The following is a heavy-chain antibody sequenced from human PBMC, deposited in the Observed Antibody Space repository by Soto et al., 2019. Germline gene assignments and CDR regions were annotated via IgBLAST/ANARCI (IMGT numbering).Heavy chain of an antibody. CDR2: INHSGST. J-gene: IGHJ4*02. Sequence: QVQLQQWGAGLLKPSETLSLTCAVYGGSFSGYYWSWIRQPPGKGLEWIGEINHSGSTNYNPSLKSRVTISVDTSKNQFSLKLSSVTAADPAVYYCARDDGGPGDYWGQGTLVTVSS. D-gene: IGHD3-10*01. CDR1: GGSFSGYY. CDR3: ARDDGGPGDY. V-gene: IGHV4-34*01.